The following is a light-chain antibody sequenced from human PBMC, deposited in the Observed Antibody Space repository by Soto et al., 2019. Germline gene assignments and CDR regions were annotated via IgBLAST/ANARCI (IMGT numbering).Light chain of an antibody. V-gene: IGLV2-23*01. CDR1: SSDVGSYNL. CDR3: CSYAGGGSYV. J-gene: IGLJ1*01. Sequence: QSALTQPASVSGSPGQSITISCTGSSSDVGSYNLVSWYQQHPGKAPKLMIYEGSKRPSGVSNRFSGSKSGNTASLTISGLQAEDEADYYCCSYAGGGSYVFGPGIKVTVL. CDR2: EGS.